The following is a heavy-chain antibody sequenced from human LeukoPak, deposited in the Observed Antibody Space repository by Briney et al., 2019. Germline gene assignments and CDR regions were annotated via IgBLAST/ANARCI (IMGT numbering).Heavy chain of an antibody. CDR1: GGTFSSYA. Sequence: ASVKVSCKASGGTFSSYAISWVRQAPGQGLEWMGGIIPIFGTANYAQKFQGRVTITADESTSTAYMELSSLRSEDTAVYYCARVTAYCGGDRYTGDFDYWGQGTLVTVSS. CDR3: ARVTAYCGGDRYTGDFDY. D-gene: IGHD2-21*01. CDR2: IIPIFGTA. J-gene: IGHJ4*02. V-gene: IGHV1-69*13.